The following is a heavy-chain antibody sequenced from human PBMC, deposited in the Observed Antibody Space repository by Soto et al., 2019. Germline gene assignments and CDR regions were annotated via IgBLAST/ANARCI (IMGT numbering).Heavy chain of an antibody. J-gene: IGHJ6*03. D-gene: IGHD3-9*01. Sequence: SETRSLTCTGSGGSISKFYWSWIRQPPGKGLEWIGYVYYTGSTSYNPSLKRRVTFSADSSRGQFSLRLNSVTAADTAVYYCARTVLGPDLLADSFVDYYYYMDVWGQGTTVT. CDR1: GGSISKFY. CDR3: ARTVLGPDLLADSFVDYYYYMDV. CDR2: VYYTGST. V-gene: IGHV4-59*08.